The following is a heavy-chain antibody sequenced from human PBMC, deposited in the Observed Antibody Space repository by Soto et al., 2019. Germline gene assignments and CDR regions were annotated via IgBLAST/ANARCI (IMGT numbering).Heavy chain of an antibody. D-gene: IGHD5-12*01. Sequence: GGSLRLSCAASGFTFSSCTMNWVRQAPGKGLEWVSSISSSTGYTYYADSVKGRFTISRDNAKNSLYLQMNSLRAEDTAVYYCARDFRDGYYFDYWGQGTLVTVSS. CDR1: GFTFSSCT. CDR2: ISSSTGYT. J-gene: IGHJ4*02. V-gene: IGHV3-21*01. CDR3: ARDFRDGYYFDY.